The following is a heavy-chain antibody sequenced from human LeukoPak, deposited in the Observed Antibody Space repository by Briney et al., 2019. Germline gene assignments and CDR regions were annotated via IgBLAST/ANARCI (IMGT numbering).Heavy chain of an antibody. J-gene: IGHJ4*02. D-gene: IGHD6-13*01. CDR3: AKDWGGIAAAGTYDY. CDR1: GFTFSSYW. Sequence: GGSLRLSCAASGFTFSSYWMSWVRQAPGKGLEWVSAISGSGGSTYYADSVKGRFTISRDNSKNTLYLQMNSLRAEDTAVYYCAKDWGGIAAAGTYDYWGQGTLVTVSS. V-gene: IGHV3-23*01. CDR2: ISGSGGST.